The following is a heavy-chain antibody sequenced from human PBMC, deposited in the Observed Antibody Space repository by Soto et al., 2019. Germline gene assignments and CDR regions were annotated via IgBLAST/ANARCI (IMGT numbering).Heavy chain of an antibody. Sequence: GGSLRLSCAASGFTFSSYWMSWVRQAPGKGLEWVANIKQDGSEKYYVDSVKGRFTISRDNAKNSLYLQMNSLRAEDTAVYYCARSIAAAGLLWGGGMDVWGQGTTVTVSS. CDR2: IKQDGSEK. J-gene: IGHJ6*02. CDR3: ARSIAAAGLLWGGGMDV. V-gene: IGHV3-7*05. CDR1: GFTFSSYW. D-gene: IGHD6-13*01.